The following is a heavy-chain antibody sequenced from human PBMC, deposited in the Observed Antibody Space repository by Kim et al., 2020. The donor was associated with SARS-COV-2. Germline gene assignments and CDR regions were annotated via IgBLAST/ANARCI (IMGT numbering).Heavy chain of an antibody. J-gene: IGHJ4*02. V-gene: IGHV4-34*01. CDR3: ARRLSNTSGWGSYYCDL. Sequence: SETLSLTCAVYGGSFSGYYWSWIRQPPGKGLEWIGEINHSGRTNYNPSLKSRVTISVDTSKNQFSLKLTSVTAADTAVYYCARRLSNTSGWGSYYCDLWGQVILVTVSS. D-gene: IGHD3-10*01. CDR1: GGSFSGYY. CDR2: INHSGRT.